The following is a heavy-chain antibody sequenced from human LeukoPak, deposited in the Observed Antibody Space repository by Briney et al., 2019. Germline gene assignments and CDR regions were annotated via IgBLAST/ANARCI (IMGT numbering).Heavy chain of an antibody. CDR1: GFTFNTHG. J-gene: IGHJ3*02. Sequence: GGSLRLSCATSGFTFNTHGMHWVRQAPGKGLEWVAFIRYDGSNKYYADSVKGRFTISRDNSKNTLYLQMNSLRAEDTAVYYCAKDQIVVVPAAMDAFDIWGQGTMVTVSS. CDR2: IRYDGSNK. V-gene: IGHV3-30*02. D-gene: IGHD2-2*01. CDR3: AKDQIVVVPAAMDAFDI.